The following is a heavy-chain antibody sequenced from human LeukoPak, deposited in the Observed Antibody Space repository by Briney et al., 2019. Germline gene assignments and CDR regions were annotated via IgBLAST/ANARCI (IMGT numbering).Heavy chain of an antibody. J-gene: IGHJ4*02. CDR3: AKDWWITMIVVEDY. CDR2: ISGSGGST. V-gene: IGHV3-23*01. Sequence: GGSLRLSCAASGYTVSDKPITWVRQAPGKGLEWVSAISGSGGSTYYADSVKGRFTISRDNSKNTLYLQMNSLRAEDTAVYYCAKDWWITMIVVEDYWGQGTLATVSS. D-gene: IGHD3-22*01. CDR1: GYTVSDKP.